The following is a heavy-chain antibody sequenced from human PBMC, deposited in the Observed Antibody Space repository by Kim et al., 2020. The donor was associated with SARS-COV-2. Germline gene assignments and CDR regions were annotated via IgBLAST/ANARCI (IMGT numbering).Heavy chain of an antibody. V-gene: IGHV1-69*13. Sequence: SVKVSCKASGGTFSSYAISWVRQAPGQGLEWMGGIIPIFGTANYAQKFQGRVTITADESTSTAYMELSSLRSEDTAVYYCARKVGGGYYDRPLGYWGQGTLVTVSS. CDR3: ARKVGGGYYDRPLGY. CDR2: IIPIFGTA. CDR1: GGTFSSYA. J-gene: IGHJ4*02. D-gene: IGHD3-22*01.